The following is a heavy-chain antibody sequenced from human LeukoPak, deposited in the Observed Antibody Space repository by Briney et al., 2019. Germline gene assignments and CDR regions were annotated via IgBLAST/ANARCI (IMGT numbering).Heavy chain of an antibody. V-gene: IGHV3-30-3*01. D-gene: IGHD5-12*01. Sequence: GGSLRLSCAASGFTFSSYAMHWVRQAPGKGLEWVAVISYDGSNKYYADSVKGRFTISRDNSKNTLYLQMNSLRAEDTAVYYCARDLNVDIVAQDYWGQGTLVTVSS. CDR1: GFTFSSYA. J-gene: IGHJ4*02. CDR3: ARDLNVDIVAQDY. CDR2: ISYDGSNK.